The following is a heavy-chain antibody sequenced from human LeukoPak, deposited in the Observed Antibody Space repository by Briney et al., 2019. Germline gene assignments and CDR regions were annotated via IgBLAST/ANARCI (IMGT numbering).Heavy chain of an antibody. Sequence: GGSLRLSCAASGFTFSTYSMNWVRQAPGKGLEWVSSISGDTTYINYADSVKGRFTISRDNAKNSLYLQMNSLRAEDTAVYYCARDYLGYNFLPKYWGQGTLVAVSS. CDR3: ARDYLGYNFLPKY. D-gene: IGHD5-24*01. J-gene: IGHJ4*02. V-gene: IGHV3-21*01. CDR2: ISGDTTYI. CDR1: GFTFSTYS.